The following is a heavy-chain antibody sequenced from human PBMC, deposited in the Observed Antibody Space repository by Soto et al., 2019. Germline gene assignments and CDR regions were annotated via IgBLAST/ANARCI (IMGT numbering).Heavy chain of an antibody. CDR1: GGSFSGYY. J-gene: IGHJ4*02. D-gene: IGHD3-10*01. V-gene: IGHV4-34*01. CDR3: AVGSGSYFN. Sequence: PSETLSLTCAVYGGSFSGYYWSWIRQPPGKGLEWIGEINHSGSTNYKPSLKSRVTISVDTSKNQFSLKLSSVTAADTAVYYCAVGSGSYFNWGQGTLVTVSS. CDR2: INHSGST.